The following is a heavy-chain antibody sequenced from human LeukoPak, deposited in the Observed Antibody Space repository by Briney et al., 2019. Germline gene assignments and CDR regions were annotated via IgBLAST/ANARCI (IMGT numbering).Heavy chain of an antibody. D-gene: IGHD1-20*01. Sequence: SETLSLTCAVYGGSFSGYYWSWIRQPPGKGLEWIGEINHSGSTNYNPSLKSRVTISVDTSKNQFSLKLSSVTAADTAVYYCARGRGSITGKKAYYFDYWGQGTLVTVSS. CDR1: GGSFSGYY. CDR2: INHSGST. CDR3: ARGRGSITGKKAYYFDY. J-gene: IGHJ4*02. V-gene: IGHV4-34*01.